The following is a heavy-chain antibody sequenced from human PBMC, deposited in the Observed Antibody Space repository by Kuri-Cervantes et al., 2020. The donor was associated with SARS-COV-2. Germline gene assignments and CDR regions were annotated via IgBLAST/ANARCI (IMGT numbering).Heavy chain of an antibody. CDR1: GFSQNGGGVG. CDR3: VHLGDYVDPLFDY. CDR2: IFWHEDK. J-gene: IGHJ4*02. V-gene: IGHV2-5*01. D-gene: IGHD4-17*01. Sequence: SGPTLVKPTQTLTLTCIFSGFSQNGGGVGVGWVRQPPGKAPEWLASIFWHEDKAYRPSLTSRLTITKDTSKNQVVLTLTNVDPVDTAAYYCVHLGDYVDPLFDYWGQGTLVTVSS.